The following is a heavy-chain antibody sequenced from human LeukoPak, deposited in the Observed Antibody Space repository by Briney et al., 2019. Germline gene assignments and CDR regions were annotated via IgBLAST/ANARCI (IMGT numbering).Heavy chain of an antibody. CDR2: ISGSGGST. CDR1: GFTFSSYG. CDR3: TRDLMDYDVSTGLHHYYMDV. D-gene: IGHD3-9*01. Sequence: PGGSLRLSCAASGFTFSSYGMNWVRQAPGKGLEWVSAISGSGGSTYYAGSVKGRFTISRDNSKNTLYLQMNTLRVEDTAVYYCTRDLMDYDVSTGLHHYYMDVWGQGTTVTVSS. J-gene: IGHJ6*02. V-gene: IGHV3-23*01.